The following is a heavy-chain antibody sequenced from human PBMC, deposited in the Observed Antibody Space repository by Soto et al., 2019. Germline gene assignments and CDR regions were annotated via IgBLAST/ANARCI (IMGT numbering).Heavy chain of an antibody. V-gene: IGHV1-8*02. CDR3: AGPWNKQ. CDR2: MSAYSGNT. Sequence: GASVKVSCKASGYTFTSYGISWVRQAPGQGLEWMGWMSAYSGNTGYAQKFQGRVTMTRDTSISTAYMELSSLRDEDTAVYYCAGPWNKQWGQGTPVTVSS. J-gene: IGHJ4*02. D-gene: IGHD1-1*01. CDR1: GYTFTSYG.